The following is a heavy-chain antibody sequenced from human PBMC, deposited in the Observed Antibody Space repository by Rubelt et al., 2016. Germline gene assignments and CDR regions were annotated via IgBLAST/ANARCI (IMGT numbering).Heavy chain of an antibody. CDR1: GGSFSGYY. CDR3: ARVRGDLVANNWFDP. D-gene: IGHD2-15*01. CDR2: INHSGST. V-gene: IGHV4-34*01. J-gene: IGHJ5*02. Sequence: GAGLLKPSETLSLTCAVYGGSFSGYYWSWIRQPPGKGLEWIGEINHSGSTNYNPSLKSRVTISVDTSKNQFSLKLSSVTAADTAVYYCARVRGDLVANNWFDPWGQGTLVTVSS.